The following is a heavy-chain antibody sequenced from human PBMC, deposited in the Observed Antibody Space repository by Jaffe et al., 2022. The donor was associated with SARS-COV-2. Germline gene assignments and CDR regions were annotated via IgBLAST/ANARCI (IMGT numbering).Heavy chain of an antibody. CDR3: ASDLLRYFDPDAFDI. CDR2: IKQDGSEK. D-gene: IGHD3-9*01. CDR1: GFTFSSYW. J-gene: IGHJ3*02. Sequence: EVQLVESGGGLVQPGGSLRLSCAASGFTFSSYWMSWVRQAPGKGLEWVANIKQDGSEKYYVDSVKGRFTISRDNAKNSLYLQMNSLRAEDTAVYYCASDLLRYFDPDAFDIWGQGTMVTVSS. V-gene: IGHV3-7*01.